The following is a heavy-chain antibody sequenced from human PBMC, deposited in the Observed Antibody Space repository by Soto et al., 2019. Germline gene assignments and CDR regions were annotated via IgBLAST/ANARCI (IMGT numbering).Heavy chain of an antibody. J-gene: IGHJ4*02. CDR2: ISSSSSTI. CDR1: GFTFSSYS. Sequence: GGSLRLSCAASGFTFSSYSMNWVRQAPGKGLEWVSYISSSSSTIYYADSVKGRFTISRDNAKNSLYLQMNSLRDEDTAVYYCARGDVRYYYDSSGPYFDYWGQGTLVTVSS. CDR3: ARGDVRYYYDSSGPYFDY. D-gene: IGHD3-22*01. V-gene: IGHV3-48*02.